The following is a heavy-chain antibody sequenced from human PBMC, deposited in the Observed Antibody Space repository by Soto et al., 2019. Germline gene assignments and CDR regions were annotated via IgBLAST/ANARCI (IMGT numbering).Heavy chain of an antibody. CDR1: GGSFSGYY. J-gene: IGHJ4*02. D-gene: IGHD3-10*01. CDR3: ARARITMVRGVIATYYFDY. CDR2: INHSGST. Sequence: SETLSLTCAVCGGSFSGYYWSWIRQPPGKGLEGIGEINHSGSTNCNPSLKRRGTVSVDTPKNQFSLKLSPVTAADTAVYYCARARITMVRGVIATYYFDYWGQGTLVTVSA. V-gene: IGHV4-34*01.